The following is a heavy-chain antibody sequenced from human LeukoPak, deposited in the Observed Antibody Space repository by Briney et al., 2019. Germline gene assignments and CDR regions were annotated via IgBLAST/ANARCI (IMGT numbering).Heavy chain of an antibody. J-gene: IGHJ4*02. CDR1: GFTFSSYA. CDR3: AREKQQLLYYFDY. Sequence: PGGSLRLSCAASGFTFSSYAMHWVCQAPGKGLEWVAVISYDGSNKYYADSVKGRFTISRDNSKNTLYLQMNSLRAEDTAVYYCAREKQQLLYYFDYWGQGTLVTVSS. D-gene: IGHD6-13*01. CDR2: ISYDGSNK. V-gene: IGHV3-30-3*01.